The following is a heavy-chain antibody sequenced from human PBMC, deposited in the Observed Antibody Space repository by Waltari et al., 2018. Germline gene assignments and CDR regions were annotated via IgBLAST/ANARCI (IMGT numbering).Heavy chain of an antibody. J-gene: IGHJ3*02. D-gene: IGHD1-26*01. V-gene: IGHV1-24*01. CDR2: FDPEDGET. Sequence: QVQLVQSGAEVKKPGASVKVSCKVSGYTLTELSMHWVRQAPGKGLEWMGGFDPEDGETIYEQKFQGRVTMTEDTSTDTAYMELSSLRSEDTAVYYCATDYVEPSVGNDFDDAFDIWGQGTMVTVSS. CDR1: GYTLTELS. CDR3: ATDYVEPSVGNDFDDAFDI.